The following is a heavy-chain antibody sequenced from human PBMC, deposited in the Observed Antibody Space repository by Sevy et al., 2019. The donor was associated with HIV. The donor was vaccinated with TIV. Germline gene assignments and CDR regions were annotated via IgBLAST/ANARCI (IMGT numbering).Heavy chain of an antibody. J-gene: IGHJ3*02. CDR3: ARGPDGAFDI. V-gene: IGHV4-31*03. CDR2: IYYSGST. CDR1: GGSISSGGYY. Sequence: SETLSLTCTVSGGSISSGGYYWSWIRQHPGKGLEWIGYIYYSGSTYYNPSLKSRVTISVDTSKNPFSLKLSSVTAADTAVYYCARGPDGAFDIWGQGTMVTVSS.